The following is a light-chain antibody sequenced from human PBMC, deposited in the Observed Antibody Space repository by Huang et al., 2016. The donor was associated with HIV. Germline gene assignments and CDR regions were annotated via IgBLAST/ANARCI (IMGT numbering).Light chain of an antibody. V-gene: IGKV3-15*01. CDR1: ESVGIT. CDR2: GAS. CDR3: QQYNNWPPVT. Sequence: VMTQSPATLSVSPGERATLSCRASESVGITLAWYPQRPGQAPRLLIYGASTRATGVPARFSGRGSGTEFTPTINSLQSEDLAIYYCQQYNNWPPVTFGQGTRLEMK. J-gene: IGKJ5*01.